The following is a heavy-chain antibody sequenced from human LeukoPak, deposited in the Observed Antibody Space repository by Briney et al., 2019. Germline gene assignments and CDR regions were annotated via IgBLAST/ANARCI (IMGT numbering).Heavy chain of an antibody. CDR2: ISYSGST. V-gene: IGHV4-59*01. D-gene: IGHD3-16*01. J-gene: IGHJ5*02. CDR3: ARDNYGGVTKFDP. Sequence: SETLSLTCAVSGGSINNFWSWIRQPPGQGLEWIGYISYSGSTNYNPSLKSRVTISVDTSKNQFSLKLNSVTTADTAVYYCARDNYGGVTKFDPWGQGALVTVSS. CDR1: GGSINNF.